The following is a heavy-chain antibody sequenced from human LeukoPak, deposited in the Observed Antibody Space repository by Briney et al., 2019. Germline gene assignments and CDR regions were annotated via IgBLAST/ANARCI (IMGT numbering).Heavy chain of an antibody. CDR1: GASVSSSSHY. V-gene: IGHV4-39*01. CDR2: IYYSGST. D-gene: IGHD1-1*01. CDR3: ASSRIDDFHFDY. J-gene: IGHJ4*02. Sequence: KPSETLSLTCTVSGASVSSSSHYWGWIRQPPGKGLEWIRSIYYSGSTYYNPSLKSRVTISVDTSKNQFSLKLSSVTAADTAVYYCASSRIDDFHFDYWGQETLVTVSS.